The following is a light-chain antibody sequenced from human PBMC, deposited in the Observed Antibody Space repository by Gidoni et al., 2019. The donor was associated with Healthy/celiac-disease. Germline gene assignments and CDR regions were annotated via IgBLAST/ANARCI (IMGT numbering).Light chain of an antibody. CDR1: RSDVGSYNR. J-gene: IGLJ1*01. V-gene: IGLV2-23*01. CDR3: CSYAGSSTPYV. Sequence: QSALTQPASGSGSPGQSITISCTGTRSDVGSYNRVSWYQQHPGKAPKLMIYEGSKRPSGVSNRFSGAKSGNTASLTISGLQAEDEADYYCCSYAGSSTPYVFGTGTKVTVL. CDR2: EGS.